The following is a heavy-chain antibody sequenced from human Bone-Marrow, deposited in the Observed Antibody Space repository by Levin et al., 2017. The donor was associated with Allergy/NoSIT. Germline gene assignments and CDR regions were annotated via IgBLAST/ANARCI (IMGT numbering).Heavy chain of an antibody. CDR3: ARVTDFWSGYYVTARWVKAYYYYYYMDV. CDR1: GYTFTSYG. J-gene: IGHJ6*03. V-gene: IGHV1-18*01. Sequence: GESLKISCKASGYTFTSYGISWVRQAPGQGLEWMGWISAYNGNTNYAQKLQGRVTMTTDTSTSTAYMELRSLRSDDTAVYYCARVTDFWSGYYVTARWVKAYYYYYYMDVWGKGTTVTVSS. CDR2: ISAYNGNT. D-gene: IGHD3-3*01.